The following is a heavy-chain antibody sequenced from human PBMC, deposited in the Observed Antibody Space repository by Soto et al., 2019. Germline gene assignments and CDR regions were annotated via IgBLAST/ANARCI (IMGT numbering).Heavy chain of an antibody. CDR3: ARDPLHHGSTFDY. V-gene: IGHV3-11*01. D-gene: IGHD3-10*01. Sequence: QVQLVESGGGLVKPGGSLRLSCAASGFTFSDNYMSWIHQPPGKGLEWISYITSSGGTIYYADSVKGRFTISRDNAKNSLYLPMNGLRAEDTAVYYCARDPLHHGSTFDYWGPGTLVTVSS. CDR1: GFTFSDNY. CDR2: ITSSGGTI. J-gene: IGHJ4*02.